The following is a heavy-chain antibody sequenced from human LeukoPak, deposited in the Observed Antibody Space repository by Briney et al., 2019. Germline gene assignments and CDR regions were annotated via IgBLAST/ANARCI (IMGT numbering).Heavy chain of an antibody. D-gene: IGHD3-9*01. CDR1: GSTFTGAY. Sequence: ASVKVSCTTSGSTFTGAYMHWVRQAPGQGLEWMGWISTNSGETKFAQRFQGRVTLIRDTAISTVYMDLGGLRSDDTAVYYCARVLFNSGYDYWGQGSLVTVSS. CDR2: ISTNSGET. V-gene: IGHV1-2*02. J-gene: IGHJ4*02. CDR3: ARVLFNSGYDY.